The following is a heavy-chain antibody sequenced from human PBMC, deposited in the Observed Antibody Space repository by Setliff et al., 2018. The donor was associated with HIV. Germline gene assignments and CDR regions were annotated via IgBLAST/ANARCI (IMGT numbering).Heavy chain of an antibody. CDR2: ISPYDLSE. Sequence: ASVKVSCKASGYTFIDYFIHWVRQAPGQGLEWMGWISPYDLSERISQRFRDRVTMTRDTSINAAYLDLSGLTSDDTAVYYCARQFSNSFDYWGQGALVTV. D-gene: IGHD7-27*01. CDR1: GYTFIDYF. CDR3: ARQFSNSFDY. J-gene: IGHJ4*02. V-gene: IGHV1-2*02.